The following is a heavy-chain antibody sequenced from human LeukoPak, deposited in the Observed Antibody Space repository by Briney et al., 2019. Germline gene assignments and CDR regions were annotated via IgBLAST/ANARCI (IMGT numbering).Heavy chain of an antibody. Sequence: GESLKISCQGSGYTFTKYWIGWVRQTPGKGLECTGIIYPGDSDTRYGPSFQGQVTISADKSISTAYLQWSSLKASDTAMYYCARRDMATNTPFDYWGQGTLVTVSS. D-gene: IGHD5-24*01. V-gene: IGHV5-51*01. CDR3: ARRDMATNTPFDY. CDR1: GYTFTKYW. CDR2: IYPGDSDT. J-gene: IGHJ4*02.